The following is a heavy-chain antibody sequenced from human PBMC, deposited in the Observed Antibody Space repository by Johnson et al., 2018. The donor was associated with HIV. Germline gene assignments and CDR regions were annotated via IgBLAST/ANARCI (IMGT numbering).Heavy chain of an antibody. J-gene: IGHJ3*02. V-gene: IGHV3-7*05. CDR1: GFTFSSYW. Sequence: VQLVESGGGLVQPGGSLRLSCAASGFTFSSYWISWVRQAPGKGLEWVANIKQDGSEKYYVDSVKGRFTISRDNAKNSLYLQMNSLRAEDTAVYYCARGFDAFDIWGQGTMVTVSS. CDR2: IKQDGSEK. CDR3: ARGFDAFDI.